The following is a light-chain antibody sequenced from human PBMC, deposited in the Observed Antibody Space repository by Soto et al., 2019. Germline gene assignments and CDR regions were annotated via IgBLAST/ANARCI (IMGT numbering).Light chain of an antibody. J-gene: IGLJ1*01. CDR2: EVT. Sequence: QSALTQPPSASGSPGQSVTISCTGTSSDVGAYDFVSWYQHRPGKAPKLMIYEVTKRPSGVPDRFSGSKSGNTASLTVSGLQAEDEADYYCTSHAGNYNFPYVFGTGTKLTVL. CDR3: TSHAGNYNFPYV. V-gene: IGLV2-8*01. CDR1: SSDVGAYDF.